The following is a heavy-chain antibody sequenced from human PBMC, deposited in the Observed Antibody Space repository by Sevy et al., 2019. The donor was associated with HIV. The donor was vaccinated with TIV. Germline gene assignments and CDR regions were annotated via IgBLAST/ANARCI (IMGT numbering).Heavy chain of an antibody. V-gene: IGHV1-18*01. CDR1: GYTFTNYG. Sequence: ASVKVSCKASGYTFTNYGITWVRQAPGQGLEWMGWISAYNGNTNYAQKLQGRVTMTTDTSTITVYMELRSLRSDDTAMYYCARDESFSMIVVDLDYWGQGTLVTVSS. J-gene: IGHJ4*02. D-gene: IGHD3-22*01. CDR2: ISAYNGNT. CDR3: ARDESFSMIVVDLDY.